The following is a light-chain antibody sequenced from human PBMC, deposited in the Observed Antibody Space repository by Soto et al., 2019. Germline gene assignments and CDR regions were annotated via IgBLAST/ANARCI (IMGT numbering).Light chain of an antibody. V-gene: IGKV3-20*01. J-gene: IGKJ1*01. CDR2: DAS. CDR1: QSVGKY. Sequence: EIVLTQSPATLSLSPGERATLSCRASQSVGKYLVWYQQKPGQAPRLLIYDASNRATGIPARFSGSGSGTDFTLTISRLEPEDFAVYFCQQYGSSPPWTFGQGTKADI. CDR3: QQYGSSPPWT.